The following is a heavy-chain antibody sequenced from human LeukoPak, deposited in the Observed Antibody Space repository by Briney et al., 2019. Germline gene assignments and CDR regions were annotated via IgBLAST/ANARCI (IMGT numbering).Heavy chain of an antibody. Sequence: ASVKVSCKASGYTFTSYGISWVRQVPGQGLEWMGWIDGNSGGTNYAQNFQGRVTMTRDTSINTAYMELSRLRSDDTAVYYCARDFSRFIVVIGYWGQGTLVTVSS. CDR1: GYTFTSYG. V-gene: IGHV1-2*02. J-gene: IGHJ4*02. D-gene: IGHD3-22*01. CDR2: IDGNSGGT. CDR3: ARDFSRFIVVIGY.